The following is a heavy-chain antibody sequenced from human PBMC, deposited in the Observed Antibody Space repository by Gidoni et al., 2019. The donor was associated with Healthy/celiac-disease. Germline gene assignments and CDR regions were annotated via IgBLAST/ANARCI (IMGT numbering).Heavy chain of an antibody. V-gene: IGHV3-23*01. J-gene: IGHJ4*02. CDR1: GFSFSSYA. D-gene: IGHD3-3*01. Sequence: EVQLLESGGGLVQPGGSLRLSCAAFGFSFSSYAMSWVRQPPGKGLELVSAISGGGGSTYYADSVKGRFTISRDNFRNTLYLQMNSLRAEDTAVFYCARKDYDFWSGFLEGGFDYWGQGTLVTVSS. CDR3: ARKDYDFWSGFLEGGFDY. CDR2: ISGGGGST.